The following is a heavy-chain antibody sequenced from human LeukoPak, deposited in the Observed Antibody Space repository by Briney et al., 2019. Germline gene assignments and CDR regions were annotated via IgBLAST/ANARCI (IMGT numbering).Heavy chain of an antibody. CDR1: GGSFSGYY. V-gene: IGHV4-34*01. Sequence: SETLSLTCAVYGGSFSGYYWSWIRQPPGKGLEWIGEINHSGSTNYNPSLKSRVTISVDTSKNQFSLKLSSVTAADTAVYYCARGRGVAAHNWFDSWGQGTLVTVSS. D-gene: IGHD6-6*01. J-gene: IGHJ5*01. CDR3: ARGRGVAAHNWFDS. CDR2: INHSGST.